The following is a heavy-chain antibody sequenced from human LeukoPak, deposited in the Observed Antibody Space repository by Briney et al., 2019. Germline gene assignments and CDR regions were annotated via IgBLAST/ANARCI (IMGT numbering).Heavy chain of an antibody. Sequence: ASVKVSCKASGYTFTSYDINWVRQATGQGLEWMGWMNPNSGNTGYAQKFQGRVTITRNTSISTAYMELSSLRSEDTAVYYCARVGGEPAAPSSAWFDPWGQGTLVTVSS. D-gene: IGHD2-2*01. CDR3: ARVGGEPAAPSSAWFDP. CDR1: GYTFTSYD. CDR2: MNPNSGNT. J-gene: IGHJ5*02. V-gene: IGHV1-8*03.